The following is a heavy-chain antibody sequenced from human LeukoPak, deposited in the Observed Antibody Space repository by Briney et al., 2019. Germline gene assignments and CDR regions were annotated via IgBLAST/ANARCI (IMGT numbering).Heavy chain of an antibody. D-gene: IGHD3-3*01. Sequence: PSETLSLTCAVYGGSFSGYYWSWIRQPPGKGLEWIGEINHSGSTNYNPSLKSRVTISVDTSKNQFSLKLSSVTAADTAVYYCAGGVYDFWSGRYYYYMDVWGKGTTVTVSS. CDR2: INHSGST. CDR3: AGGVYDFWSGRYYYYMDV. V-gene: IGHV4-34*01. CDR1: GGSFSGYY. J-gene: IGHJ6*03.